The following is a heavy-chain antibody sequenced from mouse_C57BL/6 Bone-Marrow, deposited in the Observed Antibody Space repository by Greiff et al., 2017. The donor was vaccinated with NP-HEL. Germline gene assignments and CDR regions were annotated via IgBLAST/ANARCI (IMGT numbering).Heavy chain of an antibody. CDR3: AMSFYCYGSSNWYFEV. CDR1: GFTFSDYG. D-gene: IGHD1-1*01. J-gene: IGHJ1*03. V-gene: IGHV5-15*01. CDR2: ISNLAYSI. Sequence: EVQRVESGGGLVQPGGSLKLSCAASGFTFSDYGMAWVRPAPRKGPEWVAFISNLAYSIYYADTVTGRFTISRANAKNTLYLEMSSLRSEGTAMYYCAMSFYCYGSSNWYFEVWGTGTTVTVSS.